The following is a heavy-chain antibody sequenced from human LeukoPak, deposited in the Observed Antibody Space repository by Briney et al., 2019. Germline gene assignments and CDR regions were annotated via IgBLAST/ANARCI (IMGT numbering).Heavy chain of an antibody. Sequence: PAGGSLGLSCGASGFRFSSYAMSWVRQAPGKGLEWVSSISGSGGSTYYTDSVKGRFAISRDNSKSTLYLQMNSLGTDDTALYYCVKGGQNYDFWRFDYWGQGTLVTASS. V-gene: IGHV3-23*01. CDR1: GFRFSSYA. CDR2: ISGSGGST. D-gene: IGHD3-3*01. CDR3: VKGGQNYDFWRFDY. J-gene: IGHJ4*02.